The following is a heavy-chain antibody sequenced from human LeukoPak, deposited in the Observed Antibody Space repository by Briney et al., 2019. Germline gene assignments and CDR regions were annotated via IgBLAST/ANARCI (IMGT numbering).Heavy chain of an antibody. Sequence: ASVKVSCKASGYTFTNHGFSWVRQAPGQGLEWMGWISTYNGDTSYAQNLQGRVTMTTDTSTSTAYMEMRSLRSDDTAVYYCARDCSSTSCYNVYWGQGTLVTVSP. D-gene: IGHD2-2*02. V-gene: IGHV1-18*01. CDR3: ARDCSSTSCYNVY. CDR2: ISTYNGDT. J-gene: IGHJ4*02. CDR1: GYTFTNHG.